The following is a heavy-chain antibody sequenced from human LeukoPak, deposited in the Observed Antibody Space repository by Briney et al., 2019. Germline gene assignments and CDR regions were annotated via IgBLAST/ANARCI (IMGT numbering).Heavy chain of an antibody. CDR2: INQDGSEK. Sequence: GGSLRLSCAASGVTFSSNWMRWVRQAPGKWLEWVATINQDGSEKYYVDSVKGRFTISRYNAKNSLYLQMNSLRAEDTAVYYCARVWKHAFDMWGQGTMVTVS. V-gene: IGHV3-7*01. CDR1: GVTFSSNW. D-gene: IGHD3-3*01. J-gene: IGHJ3*02. CDR3: ARVWKHAFDM.